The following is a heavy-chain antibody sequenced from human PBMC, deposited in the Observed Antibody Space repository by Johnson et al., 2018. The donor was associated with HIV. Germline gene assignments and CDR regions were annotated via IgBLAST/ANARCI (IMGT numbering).Heavy chain of an antibody. J-gene: IGHJ3*02. CDR2: ISYDGSNK. D-gene: IGHD3-22*01. V-gene: IGHV3-30*18. Sequence: QMMLVESGGGVVQPGRSLRLSCAASGFTFSSYGMHWVRQAPGKGLEWVAVISYDGSNKFYADSVKGRFTISRDNSKNTLYLQMNSLRTEDTAMYYCAKGQSSGYPKDAFDIWGRGTIVIVSS. CDR1: GFTFSSYG. CDR3: AKGQSSGYPKDAFDI.